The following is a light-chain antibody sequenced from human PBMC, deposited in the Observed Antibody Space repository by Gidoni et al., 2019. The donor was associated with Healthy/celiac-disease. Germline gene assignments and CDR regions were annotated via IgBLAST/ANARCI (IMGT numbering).Light chain of an antibody. Sequence: DIVRTKSPDSMAVALGERATSNCKSSQSVLYSSNNKNYLAWYQQNPGQPPMLLIYWASTRSSVVPARFSVSGSGTDSTLPFCSLLAEDVAFYYCRQYYTTPWTFGQGTKVEIK. CDR3: RQYYTTPWT. CDR2: WAS. J-gene: IGKJ1*01. CDR1: QSVLYSSNNKNY. V-gene: IGKV4-1*01.